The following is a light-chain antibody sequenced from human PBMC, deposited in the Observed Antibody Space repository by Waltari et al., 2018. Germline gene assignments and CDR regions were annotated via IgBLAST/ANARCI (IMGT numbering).Light chain of an antibody. J-gene: IGKJ1*01. Sequence: DIQMTQSPSTLSAFVGDRVTITCRASQSIRSYLAWYQQRPGEAPKLLIYQASSLESGVASRFSGGGSGTEFTLIITSLQPDDFATYYCQQYDSFPWTFGQGTKVEIK. CDR1: QSIRSY. CDR2: QAS. V-gene: IGKV1-5*03. CDR3: QQYDSFPWT.